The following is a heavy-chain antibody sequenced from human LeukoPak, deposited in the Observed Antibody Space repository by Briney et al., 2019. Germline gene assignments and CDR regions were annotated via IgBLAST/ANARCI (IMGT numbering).Heavy chain of an antibody. J-gene: IGHJ5*02. CDR2: IIPIFGTA. CDR1: GGTFSSYA. CDR3: ARDLSGGNWFDP. D-gene: IGHD2-15*01. Sequence: GASVKVSCKASGGTFSSYAISWVRQAPGQGLEWMGGIIPIFGTANYAQKFQGRVTITADESTSTAYMELSSLRSEDTAVYYCARDLSGGNWFDPWGQGTLVTVSS. V-gene: IGHV1-69*13.